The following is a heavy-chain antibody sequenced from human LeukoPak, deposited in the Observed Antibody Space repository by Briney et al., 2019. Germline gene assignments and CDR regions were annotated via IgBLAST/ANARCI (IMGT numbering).Heavy chain of an antibody. CDR2: MYYSGGT. D-gene: IGHD7-27*01. V-gene: IGHV4-59*01. Sequence: SESLSLTCRVSGTSISGYYWSWIRQPPGKGLEWIGHMYYSGGTTYNPSLKSRVSISLDTSKKHFSLKLSSVTAADTAVYYCAGTGLFFDYWSQGTLVTVSS. J-gene: IGHJ4*02. CDR3: AGTGLFFDY. CDR1: GTSISGYY.